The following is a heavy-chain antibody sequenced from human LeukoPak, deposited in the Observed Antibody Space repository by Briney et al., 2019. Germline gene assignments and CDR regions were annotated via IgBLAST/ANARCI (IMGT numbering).Heavy chain of an antibody. J-gene: IGHJ4*02. CDR3: ARPLDTGGTSPAV. D-gene: IGHD4-23*01. Sequence: GGSLRLSCAASGFTFSSYSMNWVRQAPGKGLEWVSSISSSSSYIYYADSVKGRFTISRNNAKNSLHLQMNSLRAEYTALYYWARPLDTGGTSPAVWGQGTLVTVSS. V-gene: IGHV3-21*01. CDR1: GFTFSSYS. CDR2: ISSSSSYI.